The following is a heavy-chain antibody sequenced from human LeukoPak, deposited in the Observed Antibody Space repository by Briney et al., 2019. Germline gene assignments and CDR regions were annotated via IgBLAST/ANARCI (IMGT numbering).Heavy chain of an antibody. CDR3: ARVRYRAFDY. CDR1: GFTFSNLW. V-gene: IGHV3-7*01. CDR2: IKQDGSEK. J-gene: IGHJ4*02. D-gene: IGHD3-9*01. Sequence: GGSLRLSCAASGFTFSNLWMSWVRQAPGKGLKWVANIKQDGSEKYYVDSVKGRFTISRDNAQNSLYLQMNSLRAEDTAVYYWARVRYRAFDYWGQGTLVTVSS.